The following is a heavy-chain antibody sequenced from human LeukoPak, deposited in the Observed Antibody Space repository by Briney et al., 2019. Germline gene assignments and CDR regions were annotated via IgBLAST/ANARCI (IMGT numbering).Heavy chain of an antibody. Sequence: GGSLRLSCAPSGFTFSFSSYAMHWVRQAPGKGLEWVAIISYDGTKKNYADSVKGRFTISRDNSKNTLSLQMNSLTAEDTAVYYCVRVDGSGSSLDYWGQGTPVTVSS. J-gene: IGHJ4*02. D-gene: IGHD6-13*01. CDR2: ISYDGTKK. V-gene: IGHV3-30-3*01. CDR1: GFTFSFSSYA. CDR3: VRVDGSGSSLDY.